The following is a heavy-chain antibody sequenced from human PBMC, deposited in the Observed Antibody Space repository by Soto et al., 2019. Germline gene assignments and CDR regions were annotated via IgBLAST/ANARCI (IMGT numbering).Heavy chain of an antibody. D-gene: IGHD2-15*01. CDR3: ARRGVCSGGSCYSPYGMDV. J-gene: IGHJ6*02. CDR1: GYTFTGYY. V-gene: IGHV1-2*02. CDR2: INPNSGGT. Sequence: QVQLVQSGAEVKKPGASVKVSCKASGYTFTGYYMHWVRQAPGQGLEWMGWINPNSGGTNYAQKFQGRVTMTRDTSISTAYMELSRLRSDDTAVYYCARRGVCSGGSCYSPYGMDVWGLGTTVTVSS.